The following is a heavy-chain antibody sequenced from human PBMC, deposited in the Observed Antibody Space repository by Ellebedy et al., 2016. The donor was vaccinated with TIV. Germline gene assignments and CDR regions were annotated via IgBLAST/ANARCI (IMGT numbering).Heavy chain of an antibody. CDR2: INPTDGST. V-gene: IGHV1-46*01. Sequence: ASVKVSXKASGYTFTSYKIHWVRQAPGQGLEWMGIINPTDGSTYYAQKFQGRVTMTRDTSTSTLYMALSNLRSEDTAEYYCARGIHYGMDVWGQGTTVTVSS. CDR1: GYTFTSYK. D-gene: IGHD6-13*01. J-gene: IGHJ6*02. CDR3: ARGIHYGMDV.